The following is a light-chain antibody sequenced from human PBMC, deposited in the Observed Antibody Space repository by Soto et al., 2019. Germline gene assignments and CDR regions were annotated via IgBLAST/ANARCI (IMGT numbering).Light chain of an antibody. CDR1: QGVSKY. J-gene: IGKJ1*01. CDR2: ATS. V-gene: IGKV1-39*01. Sequence: DLQLTQSPSSLSALVGDRVTITCRGSQGVSKYLNWYHHKPGRAPMLVIYATSNLQYGVPSRFSGNGSGPNFTLTIASLQTDDLGTYDCQQTYSSPWTFGQGTRVAIK. CDR3: QQTYSSPWT.